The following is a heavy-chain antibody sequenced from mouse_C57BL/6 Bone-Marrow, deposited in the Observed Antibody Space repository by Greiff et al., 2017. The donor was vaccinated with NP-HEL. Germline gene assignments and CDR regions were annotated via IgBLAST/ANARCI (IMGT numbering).Heavy chain of an antibody. CDR3: ASAPRFAY. J-gene: IGHJ3*01. Sequence: EVMLVESGGGLVKPGGSLKLSCAASGFTFSSYAMPWVRQTPVQRLEWVATISAGGGYTYYPDNVKGRYTISRDNANNNLYLQMSQLKSEDTAMYYCASAPRFAYWGQGTLVTVSA. V-gene: IGHV5-4*03. CDR2: ISAGGGYT. CDR1: GFTFSSYA.